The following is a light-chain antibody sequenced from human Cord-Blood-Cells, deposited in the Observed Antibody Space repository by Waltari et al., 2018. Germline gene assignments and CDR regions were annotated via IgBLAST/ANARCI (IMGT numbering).Light chain of an antibody. Sequence: QSALTQPASVSGSPGQSITISCTGTSSDVGGYNYVSWYQPHPGKAPKLMIYDVSNRPSAVSKRFSGSKSGNTASLTISGLQAEDEADYYCSSYTSSSTVVFGGGTKLTVL. CDR2: DVS. CDR1: SSDVGGYNY. V-gene: IGLV2-14*01. J-gene: IGLJ2*01. CDR3: SSYTSSSTVV.